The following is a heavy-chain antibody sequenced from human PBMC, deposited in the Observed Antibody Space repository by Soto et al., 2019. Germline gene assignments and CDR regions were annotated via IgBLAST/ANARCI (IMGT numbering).Heavy chain of an antibody. Sequence: QLQLQESGSGLVKPSQTLSLTCAVSGGSISSGGYSWSWIRQPPGKGLEWIGYIYHSGSTYYNPSLKSRVTISVDSSKNQFSVKLSSVTAADTAVYYCARASDYGGNSFDYWGQGTLVTVSS. J-gene: IGHJ4*02. V-gene: IGHV4-30-2*01. CDR1: GGSISSGGYS. CDR2: IYHSGST. CDR3: ARASDYGGNSFDY. D-gene: IGHD4-17*01.